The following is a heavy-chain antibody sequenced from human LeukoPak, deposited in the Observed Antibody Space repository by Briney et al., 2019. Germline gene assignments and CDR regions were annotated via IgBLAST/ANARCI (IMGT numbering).Heavy chain of an antibody. CDR3: AKGPSRWLARSSYYFDY. Sequence: PGGSLRLSCAASGFTFDDYAMHWVRQAPGKGLEWVSGISWNSGSIGYADSMKGRFIISRDNAKNSLYLQMNSLRAEDTALFCCAKGPSRWLARSSYYFDYWGQGTLVTVSS. V-gene: IGHV3-9*01. D-gene: IGHD6-19*01. CDR2: ISWNSGSI. CDR1: GFTFDDYA. J-gene: IGHJ4*02.